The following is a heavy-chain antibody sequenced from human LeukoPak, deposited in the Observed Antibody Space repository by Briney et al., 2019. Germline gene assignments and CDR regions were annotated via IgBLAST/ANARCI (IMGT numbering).Heavy chain of an antibody. CDR2: IWNDGSNK. J-gene: IGHJ4*02. CDR3: ASAPPDDILTRLDN. V-gene: IGHV3-33*01. D-gene: IGHD3-9*01. CDR1: GSTFSRYG. Sequence: GGSLRLSCAASGSTFSRYGMHWVRQAPGKGLDWVALIWNDGSNKYYADSVKGRFTVSRNNSKNTVYLQINSLRAEDTAVYYCASAPPDDILTRLDNWGQGALVTVSS.